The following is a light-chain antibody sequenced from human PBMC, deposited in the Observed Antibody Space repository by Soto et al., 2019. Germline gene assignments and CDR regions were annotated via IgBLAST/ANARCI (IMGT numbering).Light chain of an antibody. CDR2: DAS. J-gene: IGKJ4*01. CDR3: QQRINWPLT. CDR1: QSVSSY. V-gene: IGKV3-11*01. Sequence: EFVLTQSPATLSLSPGERATLSCRASQSVSSYLAWYQQKPGQAPRLLIYDASNRATGIPARFSGSGSGTDFTLTISSLEPEDFAVYYCQQRINWPLTFGGGTKVEIK.